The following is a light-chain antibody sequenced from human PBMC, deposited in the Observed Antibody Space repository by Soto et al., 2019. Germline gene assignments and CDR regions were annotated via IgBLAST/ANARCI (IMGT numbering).Light chain of an antibody. CDR3: QQFHTWPVT. CDR2: YAS. J-gene: IGKJ4*01. V-gene: IGKV3-15*01. CDR1: QSISTK. Sequence: IVMTQSPATLSVSPGERVTFSCRASQSISTKLAWYQHKPGQSPRLLVSYASAGATGVPARFSGSGSGTEFTLTTNSLQSEDSAVYYCQQFHTWPVTFGGGTKVDIK.